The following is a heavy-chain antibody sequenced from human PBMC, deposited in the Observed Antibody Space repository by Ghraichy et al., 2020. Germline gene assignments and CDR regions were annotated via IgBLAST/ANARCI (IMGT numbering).Heavy chain of an antibody. D-gene: IGHD1-26*01. J-gene: IGHJ6*03. V-gene: IGHV4-38-2*01. CDR3: ARMGGAKYYYYMDV. CDR1: GYSISSGYY. Sequence: SETLSLTCAVSGYSISSGYYWGWIRQPPGKGLEWIGNIYHSGSTYYNPSLKSRVTISVDTSKNQFSLRLSSVTAADTAVYYCARMGGAKYYYYMDVWGKGTTVTVSS. CDR2: IYHSGST.